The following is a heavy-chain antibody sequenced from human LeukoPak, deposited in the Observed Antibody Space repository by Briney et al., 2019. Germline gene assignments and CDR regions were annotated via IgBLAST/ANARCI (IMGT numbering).Heavy chain of an antibody. D-gene: IGHD3-10*01. Sequence: SETLSLTCTVSGGSISSYYWSWIRQPPGKGLEWIGYIYYSGSTNYNPSLKSRVTISVDTSKNQFSLKLSSVTAADTAVYYCARGSYYYGSGSYQDYWGQGTLVTVSS. J-gene: IGHJ4*02. CDR1: GGSISSYY. V-gene: IGHV4-59*01. CDR2: IYYSGST. CDR3: ARGSYYYGSGSYQDY.